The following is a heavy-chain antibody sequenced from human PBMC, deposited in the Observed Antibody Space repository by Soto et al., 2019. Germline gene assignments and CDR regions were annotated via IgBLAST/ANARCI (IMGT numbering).Heavy chain of an antibody. J-gene: IGHJ6*02. V-gene: IGHV3-30-3*01. CDR3: ERDYYRVNSGDGFGMDV. CDR1: GFTFSSYA. Sequence: QVQLVESGGGVVQPGRSLRLSCAASGFTFSSYAMHWVRQAPGKGLEWVAVISYDGSNKYYADSVKGRFTISRDNSKNTLYLQMNSLRAEDTGVYYCERDYYRVNSGDGFGMDVWGQGTTVTVSS. D-gene: IGHD5-12*01. CDR2: ISYDGSNK.